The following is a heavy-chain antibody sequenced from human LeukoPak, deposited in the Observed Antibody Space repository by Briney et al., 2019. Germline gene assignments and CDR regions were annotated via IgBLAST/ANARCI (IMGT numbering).Heavy chain of an antibody. CDR2: ISSGSSTI. CDR3: ARDAWEYCGGDCSPGCFDL. D-gene: IGHD2-21*02. Sequence: LPGGSLRLSCAASGFTFSSYSMNWVRQAPGKGREWVSYISSGSSTIYYADSVKGRFTISRDNAKNSLYLQMNSLRAEDTAVYYCARDAWEYCGGDCSPGCFDLWGRGTLVTVSS. J-gene: IGHJ2*01. V-gene: IGHV3-48*04. CDR1: GFTFSSYS.